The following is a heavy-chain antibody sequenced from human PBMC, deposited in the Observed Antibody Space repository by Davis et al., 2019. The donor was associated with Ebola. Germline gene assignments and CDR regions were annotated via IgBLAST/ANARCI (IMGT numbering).Heavy chain of an antibody. D-gene: IGHD1-14*01. CDR1: GFTFSSYA. CDR3: ATVRYDLGQAY. V-gene: IGHV3-7*03. J-gene: IGHJ4*02. CDR2: IKEDASEI. Sequence: PGGSLRLSCAASGFTFSSYAMSWVRQAPGKGLEWVANIKEDASEINYVDPVRGRFTISRGNAKSSLYLQMNSLRVDDTAVYYCATVRYDLGQAYWGQGTLVTVSS.